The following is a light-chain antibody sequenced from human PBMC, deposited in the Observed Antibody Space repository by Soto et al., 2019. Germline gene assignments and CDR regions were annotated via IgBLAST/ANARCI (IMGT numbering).Light chain of an antibody. Sequence: QSALTQPASVSGSPGQSITISCTGTSSDVGGYNYVSWYQQHPGKAPKFMIYDVSNRPSGVSNRFSGSKSGSTASLTISGLQAEDEADYDCCSYTTSNTRQIVFGTGTKLTVL. V-gene: IGLV2-14*01. CDR2: DVS. J-gene: IGLJ1*01. CDR1: SSDVGGYNY. CDR3: CSYTTSNTRQIV.